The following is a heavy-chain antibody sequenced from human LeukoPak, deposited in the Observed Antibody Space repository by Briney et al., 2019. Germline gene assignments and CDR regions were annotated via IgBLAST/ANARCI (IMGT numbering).Heavy chain of an antibody. D-gene: IGHD1-26*01. Sequence: TGGSLRLSCAASGFTFSSYGMHWARQAPGKGLDWVAFIRYDGSNKYYADSVKGRFTISRDNSKNTLYLQMNNLRAEDTAVYYCAKVRGKWELEDWFDPWGQGTLVTVSS. V-gene: IGHV3-30*02. CDR1: GFTFSSYG. CDR2: IRYDGSNK. J-gene: IGHJ5*02. CDR3: AKVRGKWELEDWFDP.